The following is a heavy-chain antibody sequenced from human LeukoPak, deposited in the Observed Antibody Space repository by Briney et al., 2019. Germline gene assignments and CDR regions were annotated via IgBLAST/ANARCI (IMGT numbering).Heavy chain of an antibody. Sequence: SGKVSCKASGYTFTSYGISWVRQAPGQGLEWMGGIIPIFGTANYAQKCQGRVTITADKSTSTASMELSSLRSEDTAVYYCARSSIIAAAGPYYFDYWGQGTLVTVSS. CDR2: IIPIFGTA. J-gene: IGHJ4*02. D-gene: IGHD6-13*01. CDR3: ARSSIIAAAGPYYFDY. CDR1: GYTFTSYG. V-gene: IGHV1-69*06.